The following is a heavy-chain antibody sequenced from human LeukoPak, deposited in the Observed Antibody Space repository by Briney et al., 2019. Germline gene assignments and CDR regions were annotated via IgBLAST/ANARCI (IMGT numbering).Heavy chain of an antibody. CDR3: AKWGDYDVLTGYYVPDY. J-gene: IGHJ4*02. D-gene: IGHD3-9*01. CDR1: GFTFSNYA. CDR2: ILGSGVTT. V-gene: IGHV3-23*01. Sequence: PGASLRLSCAASGFTFSNYAMSWVRQAPEKGLEWVSSILGSGVTTYYADSVKGRFTVSTDNSKSTLYLQMNPLGAEATALYHCAKWGDYDVLTGYYVPDYWGQGTLVTVSS.